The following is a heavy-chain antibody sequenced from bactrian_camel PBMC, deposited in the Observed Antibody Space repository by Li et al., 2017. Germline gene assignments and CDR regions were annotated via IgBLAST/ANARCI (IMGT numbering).Heavy chain of an antibody. Sequence: VQLVESGGGLVQPGGSLRLSCAASGFTFSHYYMSWVRQAPGKEREGVARIATGSGNTYYADSVKGRFTISQDNAKNTVYLQMNSLKPEDTAVYYCVRSYSDYDSGYWGQGTQVTVS. V-gene: IGHV3S40*01. CDR1: GFTFSHYY. CDR3: VRSYSDYDSGY. J-gene: IGHJ6*01. CDR2: IATGSGNT. D-gene: IGHD4*01.